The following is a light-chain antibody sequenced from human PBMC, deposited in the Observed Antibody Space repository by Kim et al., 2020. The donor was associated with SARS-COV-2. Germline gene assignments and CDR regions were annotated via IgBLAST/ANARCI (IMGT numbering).Light chain of an antibody. CDR3: HQDDERQT. V-gene: IGKV3-20*01. J-gene: IGKJ1*01. CDR1: QSVSSSY. Sequence: EIVLTQSPGTLSLSPGERATLSCRASQSVSSSYLAWYQQKPGQAPRLLIYGASSRATGIPARFSGSGSGTEFTLTITSLESEDSAVYYRHQDDERQTFGQGTKVDIK. CDR2: GAS.